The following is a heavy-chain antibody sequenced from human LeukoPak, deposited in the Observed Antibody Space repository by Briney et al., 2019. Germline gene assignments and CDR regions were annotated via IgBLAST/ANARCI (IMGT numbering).Heavy chain of an antibody. CDR1: GFTVSSNY. J-gene: IGHJ4*02. D-gene: IGHD5-12*01. CDR3: AKGGEWLRLIPDY. V-gene: IGHV3-23*01. Sequence: GGSLRLSCAASGFTVSSNYMSWVRQAPGKGLEWVSAISGSGGSTYYADSVKGRFTISRDNSKNTLYLQMNSLRAEDTAVYYCAKGGEWLRLIPDYRGQGTLVTVSS. CDR2: ISGSGGST.